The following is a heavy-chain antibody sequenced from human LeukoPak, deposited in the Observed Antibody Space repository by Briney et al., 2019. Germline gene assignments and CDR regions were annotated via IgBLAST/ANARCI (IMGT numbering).Heavy chain of an antibody. CDR1: GGSISSYY. J-gene: IGHJ6*02. V-gene: IGHV4-59*01. CDR3: ARAIKTEDYYYGMDV. CDR2: IYYSGST. Sequence: SQTLSLTCTVSGGSISSYYWSWIRQPPGEGLEWNGYIYYSGSTNYHPSLRSPVTVSVFPCKNQCSLKLSSVAAADTAVYYCARAIKTEDYYYGMDVWGQGTTVTVSS.